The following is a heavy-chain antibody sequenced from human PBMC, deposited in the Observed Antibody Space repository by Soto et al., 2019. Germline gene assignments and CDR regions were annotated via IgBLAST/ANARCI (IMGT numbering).Heavy chain of an antibody. CDR2: ISGGGATT. CDR3: AKGKASDGWDS. V-gene: IGHV3-23*01. Sequence: EVQLLESGGGLVQPGGSLRLFCAASGFTFSSYAMSWVRQAPGKGLEWVSAISGGGATTYYADSVKGRFTISRDNSMDTLFLQKNSLRAEDTAVYYCAKGKASDGWDSWGQGTLVTVSS. J-gene: IGHJ4*02. CDR1: GFTFSSYA. D-gene: IGHD2-2*01.